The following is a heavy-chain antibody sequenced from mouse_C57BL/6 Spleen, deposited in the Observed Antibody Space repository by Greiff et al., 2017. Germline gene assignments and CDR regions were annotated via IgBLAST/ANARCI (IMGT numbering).Heavy chain of an antibody. CDR2: FYPGSGSI. V-gene: IGHV1-62-2*01. CDR1: GYTFTEYT. D-gene: IGHD1-1*01. J-gene: IGHJ2*01. CDR3: ARHEDNGYGYGSSYYFDY. Sequence: QVQLQQSGAELVKPGASVKLSCKASGYTFTEYTIHWVKQRSGQGLEWIGWFYPGSGSIKYNEKFKDKATLTADKSSSTVYMELSRLTSEDSAVYFCARHEDNGYGYGSSYYFDYWGKGTTLTVSS.